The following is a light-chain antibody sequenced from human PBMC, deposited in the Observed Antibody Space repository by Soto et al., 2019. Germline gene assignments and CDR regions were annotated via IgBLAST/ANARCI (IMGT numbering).Light chain of an antibody. CDR3: SSYTTTTTPPVV. CDR1: SSNVGGHNS. CDR2: DVS. J-gene: IGLJ2*01. V-gene: IGLV2-14*01. Sequence: QSVLTQPASVSGSPGQSITISCTGTSSNVGGHNSVSWYQQHPDKAPKLLIYDVSYRPSGVSYRFSGSKSGNTASLTIAGLQAEDEADYHCSSYTTTTTPPVVFGGGTKLTVL.